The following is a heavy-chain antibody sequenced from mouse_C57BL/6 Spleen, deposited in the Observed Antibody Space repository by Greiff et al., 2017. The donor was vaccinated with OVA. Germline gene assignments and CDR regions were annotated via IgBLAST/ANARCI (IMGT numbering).Heavy chain of an antibody. D-gene: IGHD4-1*01. CDR3: ASLQGTGSYYYAMDD. CDR1: GFTFSSYG. V-gene: IGHV5-6*01. CDR2: ISSGGSNT. Sequence: DVHLVESGGDLVKPGGSLKLSCAASGFTFSSYGMSWVRQTPDKRLEWVATISSGGSNTYYPDSVQGRFTITRDNAKHTMYLQMRSLKSEDTAMYYGASLQGTGSYYYAMDDWGQGTSVTVSS. J-gene: IGHJ4*01.